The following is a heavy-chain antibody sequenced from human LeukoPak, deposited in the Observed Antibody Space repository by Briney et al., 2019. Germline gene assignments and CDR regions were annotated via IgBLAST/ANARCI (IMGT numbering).Heavy chain of an antibody. J-gene: IGHJ4*02. Sequence: SSVQVSCKASRGTYSSYTISWVRQAPGQGLDWMGRIIPILGISNYAQKYQGRVTITADKSTSTAYMKLSSRRAEVTAVCCCADLEWSGGSWYLDYWGQGTLVTVSS. CDR3: ADLEWSGGSWYLDY. V-gene: IGHV1-69*02. CDR1: RGTYSSYT. CDR2: IIPILGIS. D-gene: IGHD2-15*01.